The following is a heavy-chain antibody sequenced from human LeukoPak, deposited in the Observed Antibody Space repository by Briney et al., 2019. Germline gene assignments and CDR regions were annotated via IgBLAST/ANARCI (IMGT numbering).Heavy chain of an antibody. J-gene: IGHJ4*02. V-gene: IGHV4-59*01. D-gene: IGHD5-24*01. CDR2: IYYSGST. CDR3: AREGAQMAPFDY. CDR1: GGSISSYY. Sequence: PSETLSLTCTVSGGSISSYYWSWIRQPPGKGLEWIGYIYYSGSTNYNPSLKSRVTISVDTSKNQFSLKLSSVTAADTAVYYCAREGAQMAPFDYWGQGTLVTVSS.